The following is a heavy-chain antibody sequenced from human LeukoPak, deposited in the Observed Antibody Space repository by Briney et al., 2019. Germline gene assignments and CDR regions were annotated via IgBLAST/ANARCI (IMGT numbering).Heavy chain of an antibody. CDR3: ALLERSGGRYFDY. Sequence: GGSLRLSCAASGFTVSSNYMSWVRQAPGKGLEWVSVIYSGGSTYYADSVKGRFTISRDNSKNTLYLQMNSLRAEDTAVYYCALLERSGGRYFDYWGQGTLVTVSS. V-gene: IGHV3-66*01. CDR2: IYSGGST. D-gene: IGHD6-19*01. CDR1: GFTVSSNY. J-gene: IGHJ4*02.